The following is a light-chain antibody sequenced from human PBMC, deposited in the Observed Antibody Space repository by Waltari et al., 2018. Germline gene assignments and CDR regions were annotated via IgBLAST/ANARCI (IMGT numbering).Light chain of an antibody. CDR3: AAWDESHYV. Sequence: QSVLTQPPSASGTPGQRVSISSSDTSSNPLSTYLSWYQHLQAAAPNLLIYRNNQRPSGVPYRFSASKYGTSASLAISGLRSEDEAVYYCAAWDESHYVFGPGTKVTVL. J-gene: IGLJ1*01. V-gene: IGLV1-47*01. CDR1: SSNPLSTY. CDR2: RNN.